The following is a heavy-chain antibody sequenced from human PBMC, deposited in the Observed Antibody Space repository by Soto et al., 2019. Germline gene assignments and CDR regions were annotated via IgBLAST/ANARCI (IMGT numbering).Heavy chain of an antibody. D-gene: IGHD2-21*02. CDR1: GFSLSTTGVG. J-gene: IGHJ6*02. V-gene: IGHV2-5*02. Sequence: QITLKESGPTLVKPTQTLTLTCSFSGFSLSTTGVGVGWIRQPPGKALEWLALIYWDDDKRYNPSLNSRLTSTKHTSKNQVVLAMTNMDPVDTATYYCVQSRCGGDCLQSYSSHSYYGLDVWGQGTTVTVSS. CDR3: VQSRCGGDCLQSYSSHSYYGLDV. CDR2: IYWDDDK.